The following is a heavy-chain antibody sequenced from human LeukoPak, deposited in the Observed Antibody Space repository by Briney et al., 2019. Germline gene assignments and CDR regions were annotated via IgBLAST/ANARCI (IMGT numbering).Heavy chain of an antibody. Sequence: SQSLSLTCTVAGGSTSSGGYCWSWIRQHPGKGLDWIGYIYYSGSTYYNPSLKSRVTISVDTSKNQFSLKLSSVTAADTAVYYCARVDDILTGYSSDAFDIWGQGTMVTVSS. CDR3: ARVDDILTGYSSDAFDI. D-gene: IGHD3-9*01. CDR2: IYYSGST. CDR1: GGSTSSGGYC. V-gene: IGHV4-31*03. J-gene: IGHJ3*02.